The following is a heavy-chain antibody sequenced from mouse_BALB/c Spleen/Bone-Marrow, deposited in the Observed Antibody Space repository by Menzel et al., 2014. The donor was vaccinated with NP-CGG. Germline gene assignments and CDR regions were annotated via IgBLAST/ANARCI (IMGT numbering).Heavy chain of an antibody. CDR2: ISIGSSPI. J-gene: IGHJ2*01. Sequence: EVNVVESGGGLVQPGGSRKLSCAASGFTFSSFGMHWVRQAPEKGLEWVAYISIGSSPIFYADTVKGRFTISRDNPKNTLFLQMTSLRSEDTAMYYCTRGGNWEDFDYWGQGTTLTVSS. CDR1: GFTFSSFG. CDR3: TRGGNWEDFDY. V-gene: IGHV5-17*02. D-gene: IGHD4-1*01.